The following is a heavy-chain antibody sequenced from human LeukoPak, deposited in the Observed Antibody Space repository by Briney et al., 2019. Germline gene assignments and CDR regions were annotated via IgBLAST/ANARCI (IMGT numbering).Heavy chain of an antibody. V-gene: IGHV3-23*01. CDR3: AIMHGYYDGSGYWVQ. Sequence: GGSLRLSCAASGLTFGSYGMSWVRQAPGKGLEWVSFITPNADRTSYADSVEGRFTISRDNPRNTLYMQMNSLRDEDAAVYYCAIMHGYYDGSGYWVQWGQGTLVTVSS. J-gene: IGHJ1*01. D-gene: IGHD3-22*01. CDR2: ITPNADRT. CDR1: GLTFGSYG.